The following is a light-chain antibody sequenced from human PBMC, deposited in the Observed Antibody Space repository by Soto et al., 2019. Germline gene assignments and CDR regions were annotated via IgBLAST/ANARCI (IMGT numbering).Light chain of an antibody. Sequence: QSVLTQPASVSGSPGQSITISCTGTSSDVGGYNYVSWYQQHPGKAPKLMIYDVSNRPSGVSNRFSGSKSGNTASLTISRVQAEDEADYYCSSYTSSSTPLYVFGTGTKVTVL. CDR3: SSYTSSSTPLYV. CDR2: DVS. V-gene: IGLV2-14*01. J-gene: IGLJ1*01. CDR1: SSDVGGYNY.